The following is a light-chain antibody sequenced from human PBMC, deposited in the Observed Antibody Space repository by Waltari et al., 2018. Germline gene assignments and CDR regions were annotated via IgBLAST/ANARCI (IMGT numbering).Light chain of an antibody. CDR3: IQTLQSPFM. CDR2: LAS. Sequence: DIVVTQSPLSLPVTPGQPASIPCRSSQSLLHSSGTTYFDWYLQRPGQSPPLLIYLASIRVSGVPDRFSGSGAGTDFTLKISRVEAEDVGIYYCIQTLQSPFMFGHGTTVDIK. CDR1: QSLLHSSGTTY. J-gene: IGKJ3*01. V-gene: IGKV2-28*01.